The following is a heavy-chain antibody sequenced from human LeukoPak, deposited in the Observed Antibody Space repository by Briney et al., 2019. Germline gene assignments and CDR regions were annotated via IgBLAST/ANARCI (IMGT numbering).Heavy chain of an antibody. CDR1: GFTFSNYA. Sequence: GGSLRLSCSASGFTFSNYAMHWVRQAPGKGLEYVSAISSNGGSTYYADSVKGRFTISRDNSKNTLYLLMSSLRAEDTAVYYCLKDRSGYSSSWYGRWNWFDPWGQGTLVTVSS. CDR2: ISSNGGST. J-gene: IGHJ5*02. CDR3: LKDRSGYSSSWYGRWNWFDP. D-gene: IGHD6-13*01. V-gene: IGHV3-64D*06.